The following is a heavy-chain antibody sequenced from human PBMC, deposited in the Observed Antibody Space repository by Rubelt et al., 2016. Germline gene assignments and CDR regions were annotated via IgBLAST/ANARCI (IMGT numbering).Heavy chain of an antibody. V-gene: IGHV3-33*01. CDR2: TWADGSNK. D-gene: IGHD2-2*01. J-gene: IGHJ3*01. CDR1: GIIFSGYG. CDR3: ARDVLDSITEDALDV. Sequence: VQLVESGGGLIQPGGSLRLSCVGSGIIFSGYGMHWVRQAPGQGLEWVALTWADGSNKYYAESVKGRFTISKDNSNNALYLQLNSLRVEDTAGYYCARDVLDSITEDALDVWGQGTMVTVSS.